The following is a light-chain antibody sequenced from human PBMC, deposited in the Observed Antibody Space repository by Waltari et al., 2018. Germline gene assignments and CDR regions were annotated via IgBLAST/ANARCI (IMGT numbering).Light chain of an antibody. V-gene: IGLV2-14*01. CDR2: DVT. Sequence: QSALTQPASVSGSPGQSITISCPGSTTDVGAYDFFPWYQQHPGKAPQLMVFDVTHRPSGISNRFSGSKSGDTASLTISGLQAEDEAYYYCSSYTTTNTFVFGTGTNVTVV. CDR3: SSYTTTNTFV. J-gene: IGLJ1*01. CDR1: TTDVGAYDF.